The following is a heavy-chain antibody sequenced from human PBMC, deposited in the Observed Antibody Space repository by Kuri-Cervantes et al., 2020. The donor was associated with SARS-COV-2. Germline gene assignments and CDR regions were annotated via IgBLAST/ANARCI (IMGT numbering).Heavy chain of an antibody. V-gene: IGHV3-7*03. J-gene: IGHJ4*02. CDR1: GDSISSYY. D-gene: IGHD5-18*01. CDR3: ARESRYVYGEFDF. CDR2: IKQRGNEK. Sequence: ETLSLTCTVSGDSISSYYWGWIRQPPGKGLEWVANIKQRGNEKYYVDSVKGRFTISRDNAQNSLYLEMNSLRGEDTAVYYCARESRYVYGEFDFWGQGTLVTVSS.